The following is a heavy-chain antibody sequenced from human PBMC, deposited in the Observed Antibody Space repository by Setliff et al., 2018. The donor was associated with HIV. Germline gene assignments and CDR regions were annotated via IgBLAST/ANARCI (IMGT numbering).Heavy chain of an antibody. J-gene: IGHJ3*02. CDR3: ARHIKRAVVRSAFDI. CDR2: IHHSGSS. CDR1: GHSISSGYF. V-gene: IGHV4-38-2*01. D-gene: IGHD2-15*01. Sequence: SETLSLTCAVSGHSISSGYFRGWIRQPPGKGLEWFGSIHHSGSSYYNPSLKSRVTISIDTSNNLFSLKLSSVPAADPALYYCARHIKRAVVRSAFDIWGQGTMVTVSS.